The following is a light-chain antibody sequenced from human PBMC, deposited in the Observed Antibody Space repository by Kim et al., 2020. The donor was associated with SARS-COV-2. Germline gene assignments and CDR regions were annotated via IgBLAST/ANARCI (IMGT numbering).Light chain of an antibody. J-gene: IGKJ1*01. Sequence: DIVMTQSPDSLAVSLGERATINCKASQSVLYSSNNKNYLAWYQQKAGQPPKLLISWASTRDSGVPDRFSGSGSGTDFTLTISSLQAEDVAVYYWQQYNTTPRTFGQGTKVDIK. CDR1: QSVLYSSNNKNY. V-gene: IGKV4-1*01. CDR3: QQYNTTPRT. CDR2: WAS.